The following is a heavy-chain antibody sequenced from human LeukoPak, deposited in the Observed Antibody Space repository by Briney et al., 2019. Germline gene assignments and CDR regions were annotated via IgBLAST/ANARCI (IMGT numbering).Heavy chain of an antibody. CDR2: ISWNSGSI. Sequence: GRSLRLSCAASGFTFDDYAMHWVRQAPGKGLEWVSGISWNSGSIGYADSVKGRFTISRDNAKNSLYLQMNSLRAEDTALYYCAKGWSYRVDDAFDIWGQGTMVTVSS. V-gene: IGHV3-9*01. J-gene: IGHJ3*02. CDR1: GFTFDDYA. CDR3: AKGWSYRVDDAFDI. D-gene: IGHD1-26*01.